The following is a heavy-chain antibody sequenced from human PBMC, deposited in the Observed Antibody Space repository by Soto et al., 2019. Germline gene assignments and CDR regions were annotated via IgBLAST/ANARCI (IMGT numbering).Heavy chain of an antibody. V-gene: IGHV4-59*08. CDR3: ARHPQRITIAAN. CDR2: VYSGGGT. CDR1: GGSLRGYS. Sequence: PSETLSLTCTVSGGSLRGYSWSWIRQSPGEGLEWIGYVYSGGGTNYNPSLMGRVTISVDTSKNQFSMKLSSVTAADTAVYYCARHPQRITIAANWGQGTLVTVSS. J-gene: IGHJ4*02. D-gene: IGHD3-3*01.